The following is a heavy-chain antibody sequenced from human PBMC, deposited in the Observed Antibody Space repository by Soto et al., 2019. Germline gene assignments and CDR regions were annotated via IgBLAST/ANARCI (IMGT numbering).Heavy chain of an antibody. CDR1: GFIFSNYG. CDR3: AKDQRFLDDYYYYGMDV. J-gene: IGHJ6*02. Sequence: LRLSCAASGFIFSNYGVHWVRQAPGKGLEWVAVISYDGSNKYYANSVKGRFTISRDNSKNTLYLQMNSLRAEDTAVYSCAKDQRFLDDYYYYGMDVWGQGTTVTVSS. V-gene: IGHV3-30*18. D-gene: IGHD3-3*01. CDR2: ISYDGSNK.